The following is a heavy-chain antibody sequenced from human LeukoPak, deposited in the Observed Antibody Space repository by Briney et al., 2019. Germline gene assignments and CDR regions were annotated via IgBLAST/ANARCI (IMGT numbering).Heavy chain of an antibody. Sequence: PGGSLRLSCAASGFTFSSYEMNWVRQAPGKGLEWVSYISSSGSTIYYADSVKGRFTISRDNAKNSLYLQMNSLRAEDTAVYYCARGAGATPYFDYWGQGTLVTVFS. CDR2: ISSSGSTI. D-gene: IGHD1-26*01. CDR1: GFTFSSYE. J-gene: IGHJ4*02. CDR3: ARGAGATPYFDY. V-gene: IGHV3-48*03.